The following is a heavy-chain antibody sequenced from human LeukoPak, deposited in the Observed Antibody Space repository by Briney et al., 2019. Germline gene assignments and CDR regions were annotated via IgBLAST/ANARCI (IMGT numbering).Heavy chain of an antibody. D-gene: IGHD3-22*01. CDR2: ISRGSIT. Sequence: GGSLRLSCVASGFTFCTHAMSWVRQVPGKGLEWVSGISRGSITYYSDSVKGRFTISRDNSRATLFLQMNSLRAEDTAVYYCAKDRGGRITMIVVVAWDYWGQGTLVTVSS. CDR3: AKDRGGRITMIVVVAWDY. CDR1: GFTFCTHA. J-gene: IGHJ4*02. V-gene: IGHV3-23*01.